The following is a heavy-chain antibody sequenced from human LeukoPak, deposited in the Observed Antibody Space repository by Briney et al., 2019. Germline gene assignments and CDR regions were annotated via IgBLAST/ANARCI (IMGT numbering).Heavy chain of an antibody. CDR3: ARGSKPDIVVVPAAIPPNWFDP. CDR1: GYTFTGYY. D-gene: IGHD2-2*02. CDR2: INPNSGGT. J-gene: IGHJ5*02. V-gene: IGHV1-2*02. Sequence: ASVKVSRKASGYTFTGYYMHWVRQAPGQGLEWMGWINPNSGGTNYAQKFQGRVTMTRDTSISTAYMELSRLRSDDTAVYYCARGSKPDIVVVPAAIPPNWFDPWGQGTLVTVSS.